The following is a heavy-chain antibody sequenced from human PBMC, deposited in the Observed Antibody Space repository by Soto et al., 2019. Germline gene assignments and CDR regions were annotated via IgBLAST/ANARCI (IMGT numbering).Heavy chain of an antibody. V-gene: IGHV1-69*13. CDR3: ARSGFEGSSSGSYFDY. CDR2: IIPIFGTA. J-gene: IGHJ4*02. CDR1: GGTFSSYA. D-gene: IGHD6-6*01. Sequence: GASVKVSCKASGGTFSSYAISWVRQAPGQGLEWMGGIIPIFGTANYAQKFQGRVTITADESTSTAYMELSSLRSEDTAVYCCARSGFEGSSSGSYFDYWGQGTLVTVSS.